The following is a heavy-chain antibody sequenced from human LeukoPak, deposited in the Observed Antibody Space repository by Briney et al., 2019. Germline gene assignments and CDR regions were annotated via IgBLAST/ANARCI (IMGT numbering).Heavy chain of an antibody. CDR3: ARVRGYCSTSTCQYYYYYLDV. J-gene: IGHJ6*03. V-gene: IGHV3-66*02. CDR2: LYSDGTT. D-gene: IGHD2-2*01. CDR1: GFTVSSNY. Sequence: PGGSLRLSCAASGFTVSSNYISWVRQAPGKGLEWVSILYSDGTTYYADSVKGRFTISRDNSKNILYLQMNSLRAEDTAVYYCARVRGYCSTSTCQYYYYYLDVWGNGTTVTVSS.